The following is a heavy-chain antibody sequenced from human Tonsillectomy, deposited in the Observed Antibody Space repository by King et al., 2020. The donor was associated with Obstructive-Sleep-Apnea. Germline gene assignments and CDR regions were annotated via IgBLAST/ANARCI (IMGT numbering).Heavy chain of an antibody. CDR2: IYYSGSA. Sequence: QLQESGPGLVKPSQTLSLTCTVSGGSISSGGYHWSWIRQHPGKGLEWIGYIYYSGSAYFPPSLKSRVTISVDTSKNEFSLKLSSVTAADTAVYYCARLPGGNYGMDVWGQGTTVTVSS. V-gene: IGHV4-31*03. CDR1: GGSISSGGYH. D-gene: IGHD3-16*01. J-gene: IGHJ6*02. CDR3: ARLPGGNYGMDV.